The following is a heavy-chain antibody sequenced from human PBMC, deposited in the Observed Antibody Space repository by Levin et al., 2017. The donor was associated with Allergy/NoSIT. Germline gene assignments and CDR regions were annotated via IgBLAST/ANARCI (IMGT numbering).Heavy chain of an antibody. Sequence: SETLSLTCTVSGGSITSNSYYWGWIRQPPGKGLEWIGNIDHRGGTYYNPSLKSRVTMSVDTSKNRFSLKLTSVPAADSAVYYCASYTYLYTSGSYFYDYWGQGTLVTVSS. V-gene: IGHV4-39*01. CDR3: ASYTYLYTSGSYFYDY. CDR2: IDHRGGT. J-gene: IGHJ4*02. D-gene: IGHD3-10*01. CDR1: GGSITSNSYY.